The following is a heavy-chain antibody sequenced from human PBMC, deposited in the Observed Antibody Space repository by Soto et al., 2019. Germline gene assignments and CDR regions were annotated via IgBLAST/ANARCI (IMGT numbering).Heavy chain of an antibody. Sequence: QITLKESGPTLVKSTQTLTLTCTFSGFSLRTSGVGVGWIRQPPGKALEWLALIYWDDDKRYSPSLKSRFTTTXDXYKNQVVLTMTNMDPVDTATYYCAQATEPGSFAFDIWGQGAMVTVSS. D-gene: IGHD2-15*01. V-gene: IGHV2-5*02. CDR1: GFSLRTSGVG. CDR3: AQATEPGSFAFDI. J-gene: IGHJ3*02. CDR2: IYWDDDK.